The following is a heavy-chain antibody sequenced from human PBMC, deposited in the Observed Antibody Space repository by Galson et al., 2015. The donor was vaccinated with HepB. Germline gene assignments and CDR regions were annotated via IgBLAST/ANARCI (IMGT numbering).Heavy chain of an antibody. CDR2: INHSGST. V-gene: IGHV4-34*01. D-gene: IGHD4-17*01. J-gene: IGHJ2*01. Sequence: TLSLTCAVYGGSFSGYYWSWIRQPPGKGLEWIGEINHSGSTNYNPSLKSRVTISVDTSKNQFSLKLSSVTAADTAVYYCARGKYSRYGDSRGAYFDLWGRGTLVTVSS. CDR1: GGSFSGYY. CDR3: ARGKYSRYGDSRGAYFDL.